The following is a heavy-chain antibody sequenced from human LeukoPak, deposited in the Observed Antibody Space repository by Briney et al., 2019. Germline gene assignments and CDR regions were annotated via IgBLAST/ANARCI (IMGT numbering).Heavy chain of an antibody. Sequence: PGGSLRLSCAASGFTFSSYAMSWVRQAPGKGLEWVSAISGSGGSTYYADSVKGRFTISRDNSKNTLYLQMNSLRAEDTAVYYCAKDGALYLGEIIYYYYYMDVWGKGTTVTVSS. CDR3: AKDGALYLGEIIYYYYYMDV. CDR2: ISGSGGST. CDR1: GFTFSSYA. V-gene: IGHV3-23*01. D-gene: IGHD2-2*02. J-gene: IGHJ6*03.